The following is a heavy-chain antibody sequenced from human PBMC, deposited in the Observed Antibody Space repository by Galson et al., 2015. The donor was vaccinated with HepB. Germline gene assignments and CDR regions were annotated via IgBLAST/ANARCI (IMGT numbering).Heavy chain of an antibody. CDR2: INTDGTSK. Sequence: SLRLSCAASGFAFISYNMHWARQAPGKGLERVAFINTDGTSKKYGDAVKGRFTTSRDNAKNSLYLQMNSPRDEDTAVYYCVRDIGGVFYFDYWGQGTLVTVSS. CDR1: GFAFISYN. V-gene: IGHV3-48*02. J-gene: IGHJ4*02. CDR3: VRDIGGVFYFDY. D-gene: IGHD2-21*01.